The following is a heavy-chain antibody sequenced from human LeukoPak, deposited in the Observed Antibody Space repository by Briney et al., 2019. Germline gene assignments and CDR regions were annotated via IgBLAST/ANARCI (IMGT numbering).Heavy chain of an antibody. V-gene: IGHV1-69*13. D-gene: IGHD4-17*01. CDR1: GGTFSSYA. Sequence: SVKVSCKASGGTFSSYAISWVRQAPGQGLEWMRGIIPIFGTANYAQKFQGRVTITADESTSTAYMELSSLRSEDTAVYYCARGGNDYGDYDYWGQGTLVTVSS. CDR2: IIPIFGTA. J-gene: IGHJ4*02. CDR3: ARGGNDYGDYDY.